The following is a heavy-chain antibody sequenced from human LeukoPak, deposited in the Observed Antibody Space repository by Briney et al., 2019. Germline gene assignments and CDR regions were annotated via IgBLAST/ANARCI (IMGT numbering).Heavy chain of an antibody. CDR3: ARAREDAFDI. CDR1: GGSIRSGSHY. V-gene: IGHV4-61*02. Sequence: SETLSLTCTVSGGSIRSGSHYWAWIRQPAGKGLEWIGRIYTSGSTNYNPSLKSRVTISVDKSKNQFSLKLSSVTAADTAVYYCARAREDAFDIWGQGTMVTVSS. CDR2: IYTSGST. J-gene: IGHJ3*02.